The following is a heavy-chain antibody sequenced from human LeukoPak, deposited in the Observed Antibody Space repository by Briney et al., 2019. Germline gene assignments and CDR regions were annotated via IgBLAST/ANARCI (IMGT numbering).Heavy chain of an antibody. J-gene: IGHJ4*02. Sequence: SETLSLTCTVSGGSISSYYWSWIRQPPGKGLEWIGYIYYSGSTNYNPSLKSRVTISVDTSKNQLSLKLSSVTAADTAVYYCARGGQLWQYFDYWGQGTLVTVSS. CDR3: ARGGQLWQYFDY. CDR1: GGSISSYY. V-gene: IGHV4-59*01. CDR2: IYYSGST. D-gene: IGHD5-18*01.